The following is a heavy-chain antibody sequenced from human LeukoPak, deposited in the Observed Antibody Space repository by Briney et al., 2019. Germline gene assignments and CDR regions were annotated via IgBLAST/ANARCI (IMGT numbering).Heavy chain of an antibody. CDR1: GFTFSSYA. CDR2: ISGCGGST. Sequence: PGGSLRLSCAASGFTFSSYAMSWVRQAPGKGLEWVSAISGCGGSTYYADSVKGRFTISRDNSKNTLYLQMNSLRAEDTAVYYCAKAPRLRVNYFDYWGQGTLVTVSS. V-gene: IGHV3-23*01. D-gene: IGHD4-17*01. J-gene: IGHJ4*02. CDR3: AKAPRLRVNYFDY.